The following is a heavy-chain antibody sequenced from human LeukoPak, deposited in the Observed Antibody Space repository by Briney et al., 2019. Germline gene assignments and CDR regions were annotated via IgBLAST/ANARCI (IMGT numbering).Heavy chain of an antibody. V-gene: IGHV4-59*01. CDR1: GGSISSYY. CDR3: ARGVGATITPDFDY. J-gene: IGHJ4*02. D-gene: IGHD1-26*01. Sequence: SETLSLTCTVSGGSISSYYWSWIRQPPGKGLEWIGYIYYSGSTNYNPALKSRVTISVDTSKNQFSLKLSSVTAADTAVYYCARGVGATITPDFDYWGQGTLVTVSS. CDR2: IYYSGST.